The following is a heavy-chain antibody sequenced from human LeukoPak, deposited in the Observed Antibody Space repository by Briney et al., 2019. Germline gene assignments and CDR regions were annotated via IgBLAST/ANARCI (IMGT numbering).Heavy chain of an antibody. CDR3: ARGWASGSYRKSGFDY. J-gene: IGHJ4*02. D-gene: IGHD3-10*01. Sequence: GASVKVSCKASGYTFTSYDINWVRQATGQGLEWMGWMNPNSGNTGYAQKFQGRVTMTRNTSISTAYMELSSLRSEDTAVYYRARGWASGSYRKSGFDYWGQGTLVTVSS. V-gene: IGHV1-8*01. CDR2: MNPNSGNT. CDR1: GYTFTSYD.